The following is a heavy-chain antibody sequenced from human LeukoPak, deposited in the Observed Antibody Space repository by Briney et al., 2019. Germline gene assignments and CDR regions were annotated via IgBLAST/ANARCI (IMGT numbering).Heavy chain of an antibody. J-gene: IGHJ6*03. V-gene: IGHV3-7*01. Sequence: GGSLRLSCAASGFTFSSYWMSWVRQAPGKGREWVANIKQDGSEKYYVDSVKGRFTISRDNAKNSLYLQMNSLRAEDTAVYYCARVEREYGSGSYYFTALYYYYYIDVWGKGTTVTVSS. CDR2: IKQDGSEK. CDR1: GFTFSSYW. CDR3: ARVEREYGSGSYYFTALYYYYYIDV. D-gene: IGHD3-10*01.